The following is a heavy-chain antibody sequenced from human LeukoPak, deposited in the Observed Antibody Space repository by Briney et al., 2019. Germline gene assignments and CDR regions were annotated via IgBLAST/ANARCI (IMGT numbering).Heavy chain of an antibody. V-gene: IGHV1-46*01. CDR1: GYTFTSYY. CDR3: GVGATPDAFDI. CDR2: INPSGGST. D-gene: IGHD1-26*01. J-gene: IGHJ3*02. Sequence: GASVKVSCKASGYTFTSYYMHWVRQAPGQGLEWMGLINPSGGSTSYAQKFQGRVTMTRDTSTSTVYMELSSLRSEDTAVYYCGVGATPDAFDIWGQGTMVTVSS.